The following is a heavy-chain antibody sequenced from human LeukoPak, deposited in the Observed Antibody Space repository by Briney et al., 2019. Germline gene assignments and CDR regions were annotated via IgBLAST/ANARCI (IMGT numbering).Heavy chain of an antibody. Sequence: PGGSLRLSCAASGFILSSYWMHWVRQASGKGVVWVSRITSDGSSTIYADSVKGRFTSSRDNAKNTLYLQMNSLRVEDTAVYYCARDINWALGNPWGQGTLVIVSS. J-gene: IGHJ5*02. D-gene: IGHD1-1*01. CDR2: ITSDGSST. CDR1: GFILSSYW. CDR3: ARDINWALGNP. V-gene: IGHV3-74*01.